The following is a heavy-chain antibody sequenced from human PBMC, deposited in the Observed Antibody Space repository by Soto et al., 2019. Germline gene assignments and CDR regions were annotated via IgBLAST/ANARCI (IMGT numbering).Heavy chain of an antibody. Sequence: EVQLVESGGGLVQPGGSLRLSCAASGFTFSDHYMDWVRQAPGKGLEWVGRTRNKANSYTTEYAASVKGRFTISRDDSKNSLYLQMNSLKTEDTAVYYCARDGGAYMSYSDGMDVWGQGTTVTVSS. D-gene: IGHD1-26*01. CDR1: GFTFSDHY. CDR3: ARDGGAYMSYSDGMDV. J-gene: IGHJ6*02. CDR2: TRNKANSYTT. V-gene: IGHV3-72*01.